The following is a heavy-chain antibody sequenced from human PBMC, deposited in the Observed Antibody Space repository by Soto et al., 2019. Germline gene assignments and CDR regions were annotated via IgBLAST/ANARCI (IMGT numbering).Heavy chain of an antibody. CDR3: ARCPYSSSWYYFDY. CDR1: GFTFSDYY. V-gene: IGHV3-11*03. J-gene: IGHJ4*02. CDR2: ISGSSGHT. D-gene: IGHD6-13*01. Sequence: GGSLRLSCAASGFTFSDYYMSWMRQAPGKGPEWVSYISGSSGHTNYADSVKGRFTISRDNAKNSLYLQMNSLRAEDTAVYFCARCPYSSSWYYFDYWGQGTLVTVSS.